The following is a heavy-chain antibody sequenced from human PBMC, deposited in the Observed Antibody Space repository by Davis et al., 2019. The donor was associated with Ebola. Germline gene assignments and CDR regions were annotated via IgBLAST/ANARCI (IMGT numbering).Heavy chain of an antibody. J-gene: IGHJ4*02. V-gene: IGHV1-18*01. Sequence: ASVKVSCKASCYSFTIYCISWVRQAPGQGLEWMGWISAYNGNTNYAQKLQGRVTMTTDTSTSTAYMELRSLRSDDTAVYYCARHNWNVGFDYWGQGTLVTVSS. CDR1: CYSFTIYC. CDR3: ARHNWNVGFDY. D-gene: IGHD1-20*01. CDR2: ISAYNGNT.